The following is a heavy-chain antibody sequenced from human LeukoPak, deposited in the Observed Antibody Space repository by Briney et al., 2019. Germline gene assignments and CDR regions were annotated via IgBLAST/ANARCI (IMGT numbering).Heavy chain of an antibody. V-gene: IGHV3-7*01. D-gene: IGHD3-22*01. J-gene: IGHJ3*02. CDR2: IRRDGSET. Sequence: GGSLRLSCAASGFTFSAYEMNWVRQAPGKGLEWVANIRRDGSETHYVDSVMGRFTISRDNAKNSLYLQMNSLRAEDAAVYYCARDDTHYGSSGSFYDAFDIWGQGTMVAVSS. CDR3: ARDDTHYGSSGSFYDAFDI. CDR1: GFTFSAYE.